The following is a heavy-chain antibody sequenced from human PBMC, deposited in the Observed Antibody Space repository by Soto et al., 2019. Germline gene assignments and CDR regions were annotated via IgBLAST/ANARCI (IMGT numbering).Heavy chain of an antibody. J-gene: IGHJ4*02. CDR3: AKDLSLVGATHFDY. Sequence: GGSLRLSCAASGFTFSSYAMSWVRQAPGKGLEWVSAICGSGGSTYYADSVKGRFTISRDNSKNTLYLQMNSLRAEDTAVYYCAKDLSLVGATHFDYWGQGTLVTVSS. CDR2: ICGSGGST. CDR1: GFTFSSYA. D-gene: IGHD1-26*01. V-gene: IGHV3-23*01.